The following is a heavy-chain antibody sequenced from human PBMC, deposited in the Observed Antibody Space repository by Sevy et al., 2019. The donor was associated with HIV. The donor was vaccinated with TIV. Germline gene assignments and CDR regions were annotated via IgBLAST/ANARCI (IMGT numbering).Heavy chain of an antibody. V-gene: IGHV3-7*03. CDR3: VRDKEEGANVLDY. J-gene: IGHJ4*02. D-gene: IGHD1-26*01. CDR1: GFNFRNSW. CDR2: IKQDGYET. Sequence: GGSLRLSCATFGFNFRNSWMAWVRQTPGKGLEFLADIKQDGYETYYVDSVKGRFTISRDNAKNSLNLQMNSQRAEDTAMYFCVRDKEEGANVLDYWGQGTPVTVSS.